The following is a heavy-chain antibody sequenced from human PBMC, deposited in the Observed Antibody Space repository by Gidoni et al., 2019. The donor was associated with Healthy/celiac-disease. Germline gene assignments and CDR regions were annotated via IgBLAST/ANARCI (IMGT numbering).Heavy chain of an antibody. CDR1: GFTFSSYS. J-gene: IGHJ4*02. D-gene: IGHD6-19*01. CDR3: ARSTNLKIAVAGFFDY. CDR2: ISSSSSYI. Sequence: EVQLVESGGGLVKPGGSLRLSCAASGFTFSSYSMNWVRQAPGKGLEWVSSISSSSSYIYYADSVKGRFTISRDNAKNSLYLQMNSLRAEDTAVYYCARSTNLKIAVAGFFDYWGQGTLVTVSS. V-gene: IGHV3-21*01.